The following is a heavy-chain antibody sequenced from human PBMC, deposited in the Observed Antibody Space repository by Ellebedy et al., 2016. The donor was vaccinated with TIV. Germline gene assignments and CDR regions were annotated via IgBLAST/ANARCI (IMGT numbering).Heavy chain of an antibody. D-gene: IGHD5-18*01. CDR3: ARGVGYSYGEEGAY. V-gene: IGHV1-18*01. CDR1: GYTFTSYG. Sequence: AASVKVTCKASGYTFTSYGISWVRQAPGQGLEWMGWISAYNGNTNYAQKLQGRVTMTTETSTSTAYMELRSLRSDDTAVYYCARGVGYSYGEEGAYWGQGTLVTVSS. J-gene: IGHJ4*02. CDR2: ISAYNGNT.